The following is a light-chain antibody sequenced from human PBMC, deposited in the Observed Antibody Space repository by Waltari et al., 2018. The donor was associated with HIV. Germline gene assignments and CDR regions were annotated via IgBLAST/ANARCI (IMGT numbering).Light chain of an antibody. Sequence: QSALTQPASVSGSPGQSITISCPGPSSDVAGYNYVSWYQQHPGKAPKLMIYEVSKRPSGVSNRFSGSKSGNTASLTISGLQAEDEADYYCSSYTSSSTLVFGTGTKVTVL. V-gene: IGLV2-14*01. CDR3: SSYTSSSTLV. J-gene: IGLJ1*01. CDR1: SSDVAGYNY. CDR2: EVS.